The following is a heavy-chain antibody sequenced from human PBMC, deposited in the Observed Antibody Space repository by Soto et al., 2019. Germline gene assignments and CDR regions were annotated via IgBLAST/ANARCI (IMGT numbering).Heavy chain of an antibody. CDR2: ISGSGGST. V-gene: IGHV3-23*01. Sequence: EVQLLESGGGLVQPGGSLRLSCAASGFTFSSYAMSWVRQAPGKGLEWVSAISGSGGSTYYADSVKGQFTISRDSSKNTLYLQMNSLRAEDTAVYYCAKIGPRERTTGYFDYWGQGTLVTVSS. D-gene: IGHD1-26*01. CDR1: GFTFSSYA. J-gene: IGHJ4*02. CDR3: AKIGPRERTTGYFDY.